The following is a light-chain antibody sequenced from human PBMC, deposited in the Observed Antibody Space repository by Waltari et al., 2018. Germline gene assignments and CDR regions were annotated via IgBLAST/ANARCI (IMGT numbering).Light chain of an antibody. CDR1: SSDVGGYQF. Sequence: HSALTQPASVSGSPGQSITISCSGTSSDVGGYQFVSWYQQHPGKAPKLIIYEVSNRPPGVSNRFSGSKSGNTASLTISGLQAEDEADYYCSSYTSSATLILFGGGTKVTVL. J-gene: IGLJ2*01. V-gene: IGLV2-14*01. CDR3: SSYTSSATLIL. CDR2: EVS.